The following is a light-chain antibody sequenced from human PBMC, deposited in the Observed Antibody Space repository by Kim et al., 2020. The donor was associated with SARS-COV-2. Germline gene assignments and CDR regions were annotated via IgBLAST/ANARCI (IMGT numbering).Light chain of an antibody. V-gene: IGLV2-14*01. CDR2: EVS. CDR1: SSDVGGYNY. J-gene: IGLJ1*01. Sequence: QSALTQPASVSGSPGQSITISCTGTSSDVGGYNYVSWYQQHPGKAPKLMIYEVSNRPTGVSNRFSGSKSGNTASLTISVLQAEDEADYYCSSYTSSSTLVFGTGTKAPS. CDR3: SSYTSSSTLV.